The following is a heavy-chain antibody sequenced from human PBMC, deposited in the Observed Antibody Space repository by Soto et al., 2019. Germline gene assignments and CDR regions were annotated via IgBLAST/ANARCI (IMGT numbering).Heavy chain of an antibody. D-gene: IGHD3-22*01. CDR1: GGTFSSYA. CDR3: ARAETYYDDSSGYLPTPNFDK. CDR2: IIPIFGTA. J-gene: IGHJ4*02. V-gene: IGHV1-69*13. Sequence: RASVKVSCKASGGTFSSYAISWVRQAPGQGLEWMGGIIPIFGTANYAQKFQGRVTITADESTSTAYMELSSLRSEDTAVYYCARAETYYDDSSGYLPTPNFDKWGKGTLVTVAS.